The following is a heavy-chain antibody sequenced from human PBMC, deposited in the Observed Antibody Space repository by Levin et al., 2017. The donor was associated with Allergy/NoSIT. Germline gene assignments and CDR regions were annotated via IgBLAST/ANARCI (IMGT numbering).Heavy chain of an antibody. CDR2: ISYDGSNK. Sequence: GESLKISCAASGFTFGSYAMHWVRQAPGKGLEWVAVISYDGSNKYYADSVKGRFTISRDNSKNTLYLQMNSLRAEDTAVYYCAREGDTGDAFDIWGQGTMVTVSS. D-gene: IGHD3-10*01. V-gene: IGHV3-30-3*01. J-gene: IGHJ3*02. CDR3: AREGDTGDAFDI. CDR1: GFTFGSYA.